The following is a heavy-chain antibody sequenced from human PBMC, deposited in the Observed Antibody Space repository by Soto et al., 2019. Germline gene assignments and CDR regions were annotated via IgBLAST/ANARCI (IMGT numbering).Heavy chain of an antibody. V-gene: IGHV3-15*01. CDR2: IKSKTDGGTT. CDR1: GFTFSNAW. D-gene: IGHD6-6*01. CDR3: TSSIAARPIEMEWDYYYGMDV. J-gene: IGHJ6*02. Sequence: GGSLRLSCAASGFTFSNAWMSWVRQAPGKGLEWVGRIKSKTDGGTTDYAAPVKGRFTISRDDSKNTLYLQMNSLKTEDTAVYYCTSSIAARPIEMEWDYYYGMDVWGQGTTVTVSS.